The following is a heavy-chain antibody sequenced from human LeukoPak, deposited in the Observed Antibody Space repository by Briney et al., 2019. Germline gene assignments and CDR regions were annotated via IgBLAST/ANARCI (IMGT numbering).Heavy chain of an antibody. J-gene: IGHJ5*02. V-gene: IGHV4-34*01. CDR1: GGSFSGYY. CDR2: INHSGST. D-gene: IGHD2/OR15-2a*01. CDR3: ARGFTLFDP. Sequence: PSETLSLTCAVYGGSFSGYYWSWIRQPPGKGLEWIGEINHSGSTNYNPSLKSRVTISVDTSKNQFSLKVTSVTAADTALYYCARGFTLFDPWGQGTLVTVSS.